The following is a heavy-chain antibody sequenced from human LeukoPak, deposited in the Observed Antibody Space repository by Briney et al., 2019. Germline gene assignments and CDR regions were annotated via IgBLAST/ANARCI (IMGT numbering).Heavy chain of an antibody. D-gene: IGHD6-13*01. Sequence: LRXSCTAXXXXXXXXXMSXXRXAPGXXLXXVANINQDGSKKYYVDSVKGRFTISRDNVKNSVYLQMNSLRAEDTAVYSCARAVAAADSYWGRGTLVTVSS. V-gene: IGHV3-7*04. CDR2: INQDGSKK. J-gene: IGHJ4*02. CDR1: XXXXXXXX. CDR3: ARAVAAADSY.